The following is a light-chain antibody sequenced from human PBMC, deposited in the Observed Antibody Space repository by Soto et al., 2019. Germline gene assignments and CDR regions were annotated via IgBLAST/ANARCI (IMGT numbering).Light chain of an antibody. CDR2: DVS. CDR3: CSYAGTYSYV. Sequence: QSALTQPRSVSGSPGQSVTISCTGTISDVGAYNYVSWYQHHPGKAPKYMIYDVSKRPSGVPDRFSGSKSGNTASLTISGLQAEDEADYYCCSYAGTYSYVFGTGTKVTVL. CDR1: ISDVGAYNY. V-gene: IGLV2-11*01. J-gene: IGLJ1*01.